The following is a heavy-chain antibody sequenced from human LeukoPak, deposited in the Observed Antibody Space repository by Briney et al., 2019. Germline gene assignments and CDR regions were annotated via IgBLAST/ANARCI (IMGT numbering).Heavy chain of an antibody. CDR2: IYYSGST. D-gene: IGHD2-2*01. CDR1: GGSISSSSYY. V-gene: IGHV4-39*01. Sequence: SETLSLTCTVSGGSISSSSYYWGWIRQPPGKGLEWIGSIYYSGSTYYNPSLKSRVTISVDTSKNQFSLKLSSVTAADTAVYYCARHDCSSTSCSWASYSYFDHWGQGTLVTVSS. J-gene: IGHJ4*02. CDR3: ARHDCSSTSCSWASYSYFDH.